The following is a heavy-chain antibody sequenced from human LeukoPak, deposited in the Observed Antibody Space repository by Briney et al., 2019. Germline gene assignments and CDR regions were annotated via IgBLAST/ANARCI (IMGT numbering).Heavy chain of an antibody. CDR3: ARTDCSGGSCLIDY. Sequence: GASVKVSCKGSGYTFTSYGISWMRQAPGQGLEWMGWISAYNGNTNYAQNLQGRVTMTTDTSTSTAYMELRSLRSDDTAVYYCARTDCSGGSCLIDYWGQGTLVTVSS. V-gene: IGHV1-18*04. CDR2: ISAYNGNT. J-gene: IGHJ4*02. CDR1: GYTFTSYG. D-gene: IGHD2-15*01.